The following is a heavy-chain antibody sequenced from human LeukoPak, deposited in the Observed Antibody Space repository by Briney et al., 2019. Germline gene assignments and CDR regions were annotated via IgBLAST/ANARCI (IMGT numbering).Heavy chain of an antibody. D-gene: IGHD2-2*01. CDR2: IYTSGST. CDR3: ARVPRAAVVPAASDAFDI. CDR1: GGSISSGSYY. J-gene: IGHJ3*02. Sequence: SETLSLTCTVSGGSISSGSYYWSWIRQPAGKGLEWIGRIYTSGSTNYNPSLKSRVTISVDTSKNQFSLKLSSVTAADTAVYYCARVPRAAVVPAASDAFDIWGQGTMVTVSS. V-gene: IGHV4-61*02.